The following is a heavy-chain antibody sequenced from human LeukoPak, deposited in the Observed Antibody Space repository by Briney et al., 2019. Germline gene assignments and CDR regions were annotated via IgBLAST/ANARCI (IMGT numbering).Heavy chain of an antibody. V-gene: IGHV3-48*04. Sequence: GGSPRLSCAASGFTFSSYVMHWVRQAPGKGLEWVSYISSSGSTIYYADSVKGRFTISRDNAKNSLYLQMNSLRAEDTAVYYCAGGAGGELLPPDYWGQGTLVTVSS. CDR3: AGGAGGELLPPDY. J-gene: IGHJ4*02. CDR2: ISSSGSTI. D-gene: IGHD3-10*01. CDR1: GFTFSSYV.